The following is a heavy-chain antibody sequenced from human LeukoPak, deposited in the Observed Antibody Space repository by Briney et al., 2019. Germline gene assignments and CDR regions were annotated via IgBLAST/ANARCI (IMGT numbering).Heavy chain of an antibody. D-gene: IGHD1-1*01. CDR3: ARVPGQLDH. V-gene: IGHV1-46*01. J-gene: IGHJ1*01. CDR2: INPNGGST. Sequence: GASVKVSCKASGYTFTSYYIHWVRQAPGQGLEWMGIINPNGGSTSYAQKFQGRVRMTRDTSTSTVYMGLSSLRSEDTAVYYRARVPGQLDHWGQGTVVTVSS. CDR1: GYTFTSYY.